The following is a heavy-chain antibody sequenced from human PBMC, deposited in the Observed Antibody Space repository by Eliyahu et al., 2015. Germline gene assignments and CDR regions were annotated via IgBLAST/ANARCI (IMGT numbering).Heavy chain of an antibody. Sequence: ERLVQSGAEMRKPGSSVRVSCXASGGTFHNLRVXXVRXAPGQGLEWXGRIVPLFGTPKYGLSFQDRLTITLDRSSTTVYMELNGLRSDDTALYFCATGAAAAGPGGMDLWGQGTTVTVSS. CDR2: IVPLFGTP. V-gene: IGHV1-69*01. CDR3: ATGAAAAGPGGMDL. D-gene: IGHD6-13*01. CDR1: GGTFHNLR. J-gene: IGHJ6*02.